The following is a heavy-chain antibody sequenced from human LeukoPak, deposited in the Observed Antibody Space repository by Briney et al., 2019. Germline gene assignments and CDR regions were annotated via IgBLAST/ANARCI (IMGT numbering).Heavy chain of an antibody. Sequence: SETLSLTCTVSGGSISSSSYYWGWIRQPPGKGLEWIGSIYYSGRTKYNPSLKSPVTISVDTSKNQFSLKLSSVTAADTAVYYCARGRKYSYGYTVTELGSGYFDYWGQGTLVTVSS. V-gene: IGHV4-39*07. J-gene: IGHJ4*02. CDR3: ARGRKYSYGYTVTELGSGYFDY. CDR2: IYYSGRT. D-gene: IGHD5-18*01. CDR1: GGSISSSSYY.